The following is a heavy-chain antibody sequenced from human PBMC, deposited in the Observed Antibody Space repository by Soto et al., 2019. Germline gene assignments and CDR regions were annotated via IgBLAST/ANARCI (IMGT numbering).Heavy chain of an antibody. CDR2: ISGSGSNT. Sequence: PGGSLRLSCAASGFPFSSYVVSWVRQAPGKGLEWVSAISGSGSNTYYADSVKGRFTISRDDSKSTLYLQMNSLRAEDTAVYYCARGEALKQWLAYYYYGMDVWGQGTTVTVSS. CDR3: ARGEALKQWLAYYYYGMDV. D-gene: IGHD6-19*01. J-gene: IGHJ6*02. V-gene: IGHV3-23*01. CDR1: GFPFSSYV.